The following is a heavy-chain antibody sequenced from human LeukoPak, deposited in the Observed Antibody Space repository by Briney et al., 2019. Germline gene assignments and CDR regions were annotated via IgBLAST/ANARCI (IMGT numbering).Heavy chain of an antibody. CDR1: GFTFSSYG. CDR2: IWYDGSNK. Sequence: GGSLRLSCAASGFTFSSYGMHWVRQAPGKGLEWVAVIWYDGSNKYYADSVKGRFTISRDNSKNTLYLQMNSLRAEDTAVYYCARDSLELLNAFDIWGQGTMVTVSP. D-gene: IGHD1-7*01. V-gene: IGHV3-33*01. J-gene: IGHJ3*02. CDR3: ARDSLELLNAFDI.